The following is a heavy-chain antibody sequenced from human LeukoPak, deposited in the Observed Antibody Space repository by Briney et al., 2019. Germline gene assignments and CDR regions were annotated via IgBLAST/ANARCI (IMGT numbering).Heavy chain of an antibody. V-gene: IGHV1-2*02. D-gene: IGHD2-2*01. CDR2: INPNSGGT. CDR3: ARDQDIVVVPAAQKLDYYYYGMDV. Sequence: ASVKVSCKASGYTFTGYYMHWVRQAPGQGLEWMGWINPNSGGTNYAQRFQGRVTMTRDTSISTAYMELSRLRSDDTAVYYCARDQDIVVVPAAQKLDYYYYGMDVWGQGATVTVSS. CDR1: GYTFTGYY. J-gene: IGHJ6*02.